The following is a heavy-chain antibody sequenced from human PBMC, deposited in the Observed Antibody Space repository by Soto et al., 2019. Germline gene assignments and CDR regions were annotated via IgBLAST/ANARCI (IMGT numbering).Heavy chain of an antibody. CDR2: MNPNSGNT. J-gene: IGHJ6*02. D-gene: IGHD1-7*01. V-gene: IGHV1-8*01. CDR3: ARGLSGTYYYYGMDV. CDR1: GYTFTSYD. Sequence: ASVKVSCKASGYTFTSYDINWVRQATGQGLEWMGWMNPNSGNTGYAQKFQGRVTMTRNTSISTAYMELSSLRSEDTAVYYCARGLSGTYYYYGMDVWGLGTTATVSS.